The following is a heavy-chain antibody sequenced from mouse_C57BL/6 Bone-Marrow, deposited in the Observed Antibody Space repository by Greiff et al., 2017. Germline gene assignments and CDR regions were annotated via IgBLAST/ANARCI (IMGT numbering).Heavy chain of an antibody. CDR3: ARLWLRRGLDY. CDR1: GYSFTSCYY. CDR2: ISYDGSN. J-gene: IGHJ2*01. V-gene: IGHV3-6*01. D-gene: IGHD2-2*01. Sequence: EVKLMESGPGLVKPSQSLSLTCSVTGYSFTSCYYWYWIRQFPGNKLEWMGYISYDGSNNYNPSLKNRISFTRDTSTNQFFLKLKSLTTEDAATYYCARLWLRRGLDYWGRGTTLTVSS.